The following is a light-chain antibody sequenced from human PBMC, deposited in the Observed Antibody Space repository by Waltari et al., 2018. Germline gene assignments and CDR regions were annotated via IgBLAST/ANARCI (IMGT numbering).Light chain of an antibody. CDR1: QNVNYY. CDR2: GAF. CDR3: QQYNEWPRT. V-gene: IGKV3-15*01. Sequence: EVVLTQSPATLSVPPGERATLSCRASQNVNYYLAWYQQKEGQAPRLLIYGAFTRATGIPDRFSGSGSGTEFTLSISSLQSEDFAIYYCQQYNEWPRTFGQGTRVEI. J-gene: IGKJ1*01.